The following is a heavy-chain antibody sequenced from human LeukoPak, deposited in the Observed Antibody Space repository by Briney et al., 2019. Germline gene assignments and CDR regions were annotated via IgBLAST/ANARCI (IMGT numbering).Heavy chain of an antibody. CDR1: GFTFSSYS. CDR3: ARGVVQLWSDFDY. V-gene: IGHV3-21*01. Sequence: GSLRLSCAASGFTFSSYSMNWVRQAPGKGLEWVSSISSSSSYIYYADSVKGRFTISRDNAKNSLYLQMNSLRAEDTAVYYCARGVVQLWSDFDYWGQGTLVTVSS. D-gene: IGHD5-18*01. J-gene: IGHJ4*02. CDR2: ISSSSSYI.